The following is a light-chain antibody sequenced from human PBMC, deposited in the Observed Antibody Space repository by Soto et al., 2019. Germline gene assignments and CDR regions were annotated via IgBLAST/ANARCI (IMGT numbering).Light chain of an antibody. J-gene: IGKJ4*01. CDR1: QSVSSSY. CDR3: QQYCSSFT. CDR2: GES. Sequence: EIVLTQSPGTLSLSPGERATLSCRASQSVSSSYLAWNQQKPGQAPRLLNYGESSRATGIPDRFSGSGSGTDFTLTISRLEPEDFAVYYCQQYCSSFTFGGGTKVEIK. V-gene: IGKV3-20*01.